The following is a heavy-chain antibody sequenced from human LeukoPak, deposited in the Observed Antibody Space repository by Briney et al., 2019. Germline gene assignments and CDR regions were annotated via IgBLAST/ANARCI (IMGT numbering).Heavy chain of an antibody. CDR1: GFTFSSYG. Sequence: PGRSLRLSCAVSGFTFSSYGMHWVRQAPGKGLEWVAVIWYDGSNKYYADSVKGRFTISRDNSKNTLYLQMNSLRAEDTAVYYCARADYQLLSPSYNWFDPWGQGTLVTVSS. D-gene: IGHD2-2*01. J-gene: IGHJ5*02. CDR2: IWYDGSNK. V-gene: IGHV3-33*01. CDR3: ARADYQLLSPSYNWFDP.